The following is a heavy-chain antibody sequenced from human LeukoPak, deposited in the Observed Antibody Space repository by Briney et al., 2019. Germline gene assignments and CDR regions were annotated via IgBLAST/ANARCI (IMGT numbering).Heavy chain of an antibody. J-gene: IGHJ4*02. CDR1: GYTFTGYY. CDR2: INPNSGDT. Sequence: ASVKVSCKASGYTFTGYYLHWVRQAPGQGLEWMGWINPNSGDTNYAQKFQGRVTMTRDTSISTAYMELSRLRSDDTAVYYCARGLYSSTWPFDHWGQGTLVTVSS. CDR3: ARGLYSSTWPFDH. V-gene: IGHV1-2*02. D-gene: IGHD6-13*01.